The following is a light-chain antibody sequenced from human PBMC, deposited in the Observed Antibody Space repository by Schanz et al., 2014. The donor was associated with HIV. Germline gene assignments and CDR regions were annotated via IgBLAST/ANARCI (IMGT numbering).Light chain of an antibody. CDR3: QQYNSYPWT. Sequence: DIQLSQSPSFLSASVGDRVTVTCRASQDISTYLAWYQQKPGKAPNLLIYAASTLHTGVPLRFSGSGSGTDFTLTINGLQPDDFATYYCQQYNSYPWTFGQGTKVEIK. CDR1: QDISTY. V-gene: IGKV1-9*01. CDR2: AAS. J-gene: IGKJ1*01.